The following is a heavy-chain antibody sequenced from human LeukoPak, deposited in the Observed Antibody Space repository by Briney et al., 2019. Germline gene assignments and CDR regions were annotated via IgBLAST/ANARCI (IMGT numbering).Heavy chain of an antibody. Sequence: SETLSLTCTVSGGSISSYYWSWIRQPPGKGLEWIGYIYYGGSTNYNPSLKSRVTISVDTSKNQFSLKLSSVTAADTAVYYCARRSGPEGGAFDIWGQGTMVTVSS. J-gene: IGHJ3*02. CDR1: GGSISSYY. V-gene: IGHV4-59*08. CDR2: IYYGGST. D-gene: IGHD1-14*01. CDR3: ARRSGPEGGAFDI.